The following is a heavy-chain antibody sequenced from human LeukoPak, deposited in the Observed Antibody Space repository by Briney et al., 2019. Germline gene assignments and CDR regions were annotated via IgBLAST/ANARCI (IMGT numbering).Heavy chain of an antibody. D-gene: IGHD3-22*01. Sequence: GASVKVSCKASGYTFTSYYMHWVRQAPGQGLEWMGIINPSGGSTSYAQKFQGRVTMTRDTSTSTVYMELSGLRSEETAVYYCARNIGGSSGYYTLGYWGQGTLVTVSS. CDR2: INPSGGST. CDR1: GYTFTSYY. J-gene: IGHJ4*02. V-gene: IGHV1-46*01. CDR3: ARNIGGSSGYYTLGY.